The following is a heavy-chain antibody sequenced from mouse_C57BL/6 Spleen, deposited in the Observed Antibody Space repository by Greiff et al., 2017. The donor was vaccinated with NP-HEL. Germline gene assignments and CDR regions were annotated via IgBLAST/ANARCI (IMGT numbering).Heavy chain of an antibody. CDR1: GYTFTDYE. D-gene: IGHD2-1*01. CDR3: TRVGNGNYNAMDY. Sequence: QVQLKESGAELVRPGASVTLSCKASGYTFTDYEMHWVKQTPVHGLEWIGAIDPETGGTAYNQKFKGKAILTADKSSSTAYMELRSLTSEDSAVYYCTRVGNGNYNAMDYWGQGTSVTVSS. CDR2: IDPETGGT. V-gene: IGHV1-15*01. J-gene: IGHJ4*01.